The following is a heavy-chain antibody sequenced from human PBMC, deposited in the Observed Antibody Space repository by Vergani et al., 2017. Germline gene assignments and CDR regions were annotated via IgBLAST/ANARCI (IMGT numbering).Heavy chain of an antibody. J-gene: IGHJ4*02. CDR3: ERESSGSFPLFDY. D-gene: IGHD6-19*01. CDR1: GGTFSSYA. V-gene: IGHV1-69*12. CDR2: IIPIFGTA. Sequence: QVQLVQSGAEVKKLGSSVKVSCKASGGTFSSYAISWVRQAPGQGLEWMGGIIPIFGTANYAQKFQGRVTITADESTSTAYMELSSLRSEDTAVYYCERESSGSFPLFDYWGQGTLVTVSS.